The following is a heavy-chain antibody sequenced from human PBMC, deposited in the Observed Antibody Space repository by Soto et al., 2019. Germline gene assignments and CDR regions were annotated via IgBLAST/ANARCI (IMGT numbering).Heavy chain of an antibody. CDR3: ARDSSGAPDAFDI. J-gene: IGHJ3*02. CDR1: GDAFASYG. Sequence: EASVKVSCKASGDAFASYGISWVRQAPGQGLEWMGWISAYNGNTNYAQKLQGRVTMTTDTSTSTAYMELRSLRSDDTAVYYCARDSSGAPDAFDIWGQGTMVTVSS. CDR2: ISAYNGNT. D-gene: IGHD3-10*01. V-gene: IGHV1-18*01.